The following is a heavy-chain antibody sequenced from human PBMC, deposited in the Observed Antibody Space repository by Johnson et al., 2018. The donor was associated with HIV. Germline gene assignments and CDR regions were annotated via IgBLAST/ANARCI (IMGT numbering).Heavy chain of an antibody. J-gene: IGHJ3*02. D-gene: IGHD1-26*01. CDR1: GFTFSSYA. Sequence: QVQLVESGGGVVQPGRSLRLSCAASGFTFSSYAMHWVRQAPGRGLEWVAVISYDGNNKQYVDSVKGRSTISRDTSKTTLYLRMNSLRTEDTAVYYCAREGGALDAFDIWGQGTMVTVSS. CDR2: ISYDGNNK. CDR3: AREGGALDAFDI. V-gene: IGHV3-30*04.